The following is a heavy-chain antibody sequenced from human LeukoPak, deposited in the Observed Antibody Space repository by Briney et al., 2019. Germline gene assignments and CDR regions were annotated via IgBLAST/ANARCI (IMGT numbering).Heavy chain of an antibody. Sequence: GGSLRLSCAASGFTFSSYGMHWVRQAPGKGLEWVAFIRYDGSNKYYADSVKGRFTISRYNSKNTLYLQMNSLRAEDTAVYYCAKEFAYSSGWTEYYFDYWGQGTLVTVSS. J-gene: IGHJ4*02. CDR3: AKEFAYSSGWTEYYFDY. CDR2: IRYDGSNK. V-gene: IGHV3-30*02. D-gene: IGHD6-19*01. CDR1: GFTFSSYG.